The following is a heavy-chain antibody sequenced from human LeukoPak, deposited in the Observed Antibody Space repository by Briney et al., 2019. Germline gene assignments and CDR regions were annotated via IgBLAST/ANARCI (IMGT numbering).Heavy chain of an antibody. Sequence: PGGILRLSCAASGFTFSSYGMSWVRQAPGKGLEWVSYISSSGSTIYYADSVKGRFTISRDNAKNSLYLQMNSLRAEDTAVYYCARYSSSWYNYYYYYYMDVWGKGTTVTISS. V-gene: IGHV3-48*04. J-gene: IGHJ6*03. CDR1: GFTFSSYG. CDR2: ISSSGSTI. CDR3: ARYSSSWYNYYYYYYMDV. D-gene: IGHD6-13*01.